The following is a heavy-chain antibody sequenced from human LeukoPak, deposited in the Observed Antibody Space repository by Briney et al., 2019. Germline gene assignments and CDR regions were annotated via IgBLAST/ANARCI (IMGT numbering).Heavy chain of an antibody. Sequence: SVKVSCKASGYTFTGYYMHWVRQAPGQGLEWMGGIIPIFGTANYAQKFQGRVTITADESTSTAYMELSSLRSEDTAVYYCARYSSSWTNSYYYYYMDVWGKGTTVTISS. D-gene: IGHD6-13*01. CDR2: IIPIFGTA. CDR3: ARYSSSWTNSYYYYYMDV. J-gene: IGHJ6*03. V-gene: IGHV1-69*13. CDR1: GYTFTGYY.